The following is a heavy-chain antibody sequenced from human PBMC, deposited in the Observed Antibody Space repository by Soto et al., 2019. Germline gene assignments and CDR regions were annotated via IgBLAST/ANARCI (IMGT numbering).Heavy chain of an antibody. CDR1: GFSLTTRGVG. D-gene: IGHD3-16*01. V-gene: IGHV2-5*02. CDR3: AHIPNHYQYDWFDP. J-gene: IGHJ5*02. CDR2: IYWDDDN. Sequence: QITLKESGPTLVKPTQTLTLTCTFSGFSLTTRGVGVGWIGQPPGKALEGLAPIYWDDDNRNSPSLQSRLSITKDTSKNQVVLTMTNVDPVDTATYYCAHIPNHYQYDWFDPWGQGTLVSVSS.